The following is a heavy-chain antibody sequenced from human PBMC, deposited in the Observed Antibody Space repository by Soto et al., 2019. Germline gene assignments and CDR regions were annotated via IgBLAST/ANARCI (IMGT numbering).Heavy chain of an antibody. CDR3: ARNKIGDYGDYGAFDI. CDR1: GYTFTSYY. CDR2: INPSGGST. D-gene: IGHD4-17*01. J-gene: IGHJ3*02. Sequence: GASVKVSCKASGYTFTSYYMHWVRQAPGQGLEWMGIINPSGGSTSYAQRFQGRVTMTRDTSTSTVYMELSSLRSEDTAVYYCARNKIGDYGDYGAFDIWGQGTMVTVSS. V-gene: IGHV1-46*01.